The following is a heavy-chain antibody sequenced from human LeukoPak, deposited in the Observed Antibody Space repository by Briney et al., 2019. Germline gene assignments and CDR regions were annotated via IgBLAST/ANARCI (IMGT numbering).Heavy chain of an antibody. CDR3: ARESVVGAQFDY. V-gene: IGHV1-69*13. D-gene: IGHD1-26*01. Sequence: EASVKVSCTASGGTFSSYAISWVRQAPGQGLEWMGGIIPIFGTANYAQKFQGRVTTTADESTSTAYMELSSLRSEDTAVYYCARESVVGAQFDYWGQGTLVTVSS. CDR1: GGTFSSYA. J-gene: IGHJ4*02. CDR2: IIPIFGTA.